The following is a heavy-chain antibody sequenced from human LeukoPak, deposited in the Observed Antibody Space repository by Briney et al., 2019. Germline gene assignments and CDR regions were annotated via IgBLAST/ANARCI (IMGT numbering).Heavy chain of an antibody. CDR1: GFTFSSYG. CDR2: ISHDGSNK. Sequence: GGSLRLTCAASGFTFSSYGMHWVRQAPGKGLEWVAVISHDGSNKCYADSVKGRFTISRDNSKNTLYLQMNSLRAEDTAVYYCAKDRYSSGCCYFDYWGQGTLVTVSS. V-gene: IGHV3-30*18. J-gene: IGHJ4*02. CDR3: AKDRYSSGCCYFDY. D-gene: IGHD6-19*01.